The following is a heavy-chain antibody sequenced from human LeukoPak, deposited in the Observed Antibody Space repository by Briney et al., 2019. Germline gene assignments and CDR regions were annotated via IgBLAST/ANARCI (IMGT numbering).Heavy chain of an antibody. J-gene: IGHJ5*02. CDR3: ARIGVVVMVDNWFDP. CDR1: GGSINSGNYY. CDR2: VYASGST. D-gene: IGHD2-8*01. Sequence: KSSETLSLTCTVSGGSINSGNYYWSWIRQPAGKGLEWIGRVYASGSTNYNPSLKSQVTISVDTSKNQFSLKLTSVTAADTAVYYCARIGVVVMVDNWFDPWGQGTQVTVSS. V-gene: IGHV4-61*02.